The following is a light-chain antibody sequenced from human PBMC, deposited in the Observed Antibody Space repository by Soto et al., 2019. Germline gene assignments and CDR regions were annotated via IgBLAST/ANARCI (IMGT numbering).Light chain of an antibody. CDR3: QTWATGIRV. V-gene: IGLV4-69*01. CDR2: LNSDGSH. CDR1: SGHSNYA. J-gene: IGLJ3*02. Sequence: QPVLTQSPSASASLGASVKLTCTLSSGHSNYAIAWHQQQPEKGPRYLMSLNSDGSHTKGDGIPDRFSGSSSGAERYLTISSLQSEDEADYYCQTWATGIRVFGGGTKLAVL.